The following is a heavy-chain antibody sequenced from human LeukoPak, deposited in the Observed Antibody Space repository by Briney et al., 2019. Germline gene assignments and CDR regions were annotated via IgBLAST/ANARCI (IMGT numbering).Heavy chain of an antibody. J-gene: IGHJ4*02. Sequence: PGGSLRLSCAASGFTFSNGWMSWVRQAPGNGLEWVGRIKSKSERGTTDYAAPVKGRFTISRDGSTNTVYLHMSSLKTEDTAVYFCTSNLYCSTSSCYTLDNWGQGTLVAVSP. V-gene: IGHV3-15*01. D-gene: IGHD2-2*02. CDR1: GFTFSNGW. CDR2: IKSKSERGTT. CDR3: TSNLYCSTSSCYTLDN.